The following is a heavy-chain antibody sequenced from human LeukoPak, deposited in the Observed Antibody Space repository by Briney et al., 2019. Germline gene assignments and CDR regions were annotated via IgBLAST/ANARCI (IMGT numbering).Heavy chain of an antibody. CDR3: ARGGGYSSRRGLCDY. Sequence: PSETLSLTCAVYGGSFSGYYWSWIRQPPGKGLEWIGEINHSGSTNYDPSLKSRVTISVDTSKNQFSLKLSSVTAADTAVYYCARGGGYSSRRGLCDYWGQGTLVTVSS. CDR1: GGSFSGYY. D-gene: IGHD3-22*01. J-gene: IGHJ4*02. CDR2: INHSGST. V-gene: IGHV4-34*01.